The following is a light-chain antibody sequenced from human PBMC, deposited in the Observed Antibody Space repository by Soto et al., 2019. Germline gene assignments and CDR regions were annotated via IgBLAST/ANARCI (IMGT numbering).Light chain of an antibody. CDR1: SSNIGAGY. Sequence: QSVLTQPPSVSGAPGQRVAISCTGSSSNIGAGYAVHWYQQLPGTAPKLLIYDNNKRPSGIPDRFSGSKSGTSATLGITGLQTGDEADYYCGTWDSSLSAGVFGGGTKLTVL. J-gene: IGLJ3*02. CDR3: GTWDSSLSAGV. V-gene: IGLV1-51*01. CDR2: DNN.